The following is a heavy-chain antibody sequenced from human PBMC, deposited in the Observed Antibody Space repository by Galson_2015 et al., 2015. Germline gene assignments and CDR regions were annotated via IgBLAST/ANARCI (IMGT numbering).Heavy chain of an antibody. D-gene: IGHD3-10*01. V-gene: IGHV3-21*01. J-gene: IGHJ6*03. CDR3: ARHQFPYYYASATSSSMDV. Sequence: SLRLSCAGTGFTFSSYTMNWVRQAPGKGLEWVSSISSTSRYIYYADSLKGRFTISRDNVESSLYLQMSSLRAEDTAVYYCARHQFPYYYASATSSSMDVWGKGTTVTASS. CDR1: GFTFSSYT. CDR2: ISSTSRYI.